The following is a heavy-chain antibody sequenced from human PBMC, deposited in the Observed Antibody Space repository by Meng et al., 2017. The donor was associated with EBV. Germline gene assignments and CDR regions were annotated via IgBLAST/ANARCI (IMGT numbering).Heavy chain of an antibody. CDR1: IVPFRYYA. V-gene: IGHV1-69*01. CDR3: ASESGRGYTPDY. D-gene: IGHD3-10*01. Sequence: VRWVQSAAEGKQLGPSVKASILTAIVPFRYYAISGVRQPPGQGLEWLGGFLPRLGAPNYAQKFHGRVKIPEDESTSTHYMDLSSLRSEDTAIYYCASESGRGYTPDYWGQGTLVTVSS. J-gene: IGHJ4*02. CDR2: FLPRLGAP.